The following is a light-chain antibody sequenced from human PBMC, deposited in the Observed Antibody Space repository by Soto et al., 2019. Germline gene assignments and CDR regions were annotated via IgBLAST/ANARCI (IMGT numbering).Light chain of an antibody. CDR3: QQYCISPPNT. J-gene: IGKJ5*01. Sequence: EIVLTQSPGTLSLSPGERATLSCRASQSVGSSYLAWYQQKPGQAPRLLIYAASSRATGVPERFSGSGSGTDFTLTISRLEPEDFAVYYCQQYCISPPNTFGQGTRLEIK. V-gene: IGKV3-20*01. CDR1: QSVGSSY. CDR2: AAS.